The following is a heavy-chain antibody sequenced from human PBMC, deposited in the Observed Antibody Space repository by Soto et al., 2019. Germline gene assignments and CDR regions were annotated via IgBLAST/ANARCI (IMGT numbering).Heavy chain of an antibody. CDR3: ARTPRAQMIVLEAATRFDY. V-gene: IGHV1-18*04. D-gene: IGHD2-15*01. J-gene: IGHJ4*02. Sequence: QVQLVQSGAEVKRPGASVKLSCKASGYTFTTYGFNWVRQAPGQGLEWMGWISPYNGDTNYAQNFQGRVTLTTDTSTSTDYMELRSLTSDDTAVYYCARTPRAQMIVLEAATRFDYWGQGTLVTVSS. CDR1: GYTFTTYG. CDR2: ISPYNGDT.